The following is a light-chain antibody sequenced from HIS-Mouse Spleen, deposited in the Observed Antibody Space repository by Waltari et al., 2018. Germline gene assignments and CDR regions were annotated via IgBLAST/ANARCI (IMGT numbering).Light chain of an antibody. CDR3: YSTDSSGNHRV. Sequence: SYELTQPPSVSVSPGQPARITCSGAALPQKYAYWYQQKSGQAPVLVIYEDSKRPSGIPERFSGSSSGTMATLTISGAQVEDEADYYCYSTDSSGNHRVFGGGTKLTVL. J-gene: IGLJ2*01. CDR2: EDS. CDR1: ALPQKY. V-gene: IGLV3-10*01.